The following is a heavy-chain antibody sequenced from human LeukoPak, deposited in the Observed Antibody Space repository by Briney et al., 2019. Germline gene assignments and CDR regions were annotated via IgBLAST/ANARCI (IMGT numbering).Heavy chain of an antibody. J-gene: IGHJ2*01. D-gene: IGHD1-20*01. CDR1: GFTFSSYW. V-gene: IGHV3-7*01. CDR2: IKQDGSEK. CDR3: ARSITGTPARNWYFDL. Sequence: GGSLRLSCAASGFTFSSYWMSWVRQAPGKGLEWVANIKQDGSEKYYVDSVKGRFTISRDNAKNSLYLQMNSLRAEDTAVYYCARSITGTPARNWYFDLWGRGTLVTVSS.